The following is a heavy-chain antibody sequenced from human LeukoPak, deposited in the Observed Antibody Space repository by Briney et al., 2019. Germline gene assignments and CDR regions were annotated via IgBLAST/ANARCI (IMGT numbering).Heavy chain of an antibody. V-gene: IGHV4-4*07. Sequence: SETLSLTCTVSGGSISSYYWSWIRQPAGKGLEWIGRIYTSGSTNYNPPLKSRVTMSVDTSKSQFSLKLSPVTAADTAAYYCARDSSGKFYYFDYWGQGTLVTVSS. D-gene: IGHD6-19*01. CDR3: ARDSSGKFYYFDY. CDR1: GGSISSYY. CDR2: IYTSGST. J-gene: IGHJ4*02.